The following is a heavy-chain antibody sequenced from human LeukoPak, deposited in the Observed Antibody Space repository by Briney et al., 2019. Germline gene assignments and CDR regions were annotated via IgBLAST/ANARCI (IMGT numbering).Heavy chain of an antibody. CDR3: ARPKTLGGYNYEFEF. CDR2: VYPATSDT. V-gene: IGHV5-51*01. CDR1: GYSFPNYW. J-gene: IGHJ4*02. D-gene: IGHD5-18*01. Sequence: GETLKISCKGSGYSFPNYWIGWVRQMPGKGLEWIGIVYPATSDTTYSPSFQGQVTISADKSSSTAYLQWSSLKASDTAIYYCARPKTLGGYNYEFEFWGQGTLVTVSS.